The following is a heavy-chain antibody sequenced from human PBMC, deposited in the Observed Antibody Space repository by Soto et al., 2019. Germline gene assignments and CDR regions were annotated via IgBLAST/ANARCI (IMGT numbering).Heavy chain of an antibody. CDR2: ISSSSSYI. CDR3: ARDGSDYYDXYYYYGMDV. J-gene: IGHJ6*02. Sequence: EVQLVESGGGLVKPGGSLRLSCAASGFTFSSYSMNWVRQAPGKGLEWVSSISSSSSYIYYADSVKGRFTISRDNAKNSLYLQMNSLRAEDTAVYYCARDGSDYYDXYYYYGMDVWGQGTTVTVSS. CDR1: GFTFSSYS. V-gene: IGHV3-21*01. D-gene: IGHD3-22*01.